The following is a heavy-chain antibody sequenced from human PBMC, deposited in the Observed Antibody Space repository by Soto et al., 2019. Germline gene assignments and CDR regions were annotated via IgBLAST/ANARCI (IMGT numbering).Heavy chain of an antibody. D-gene: IGHD5-18*01. J-gene: IGHJ3*02. CDR1: GFTFRIYS. V-gene: IGHV3-21*06. CDR2: ISSSSIYI. CDR3: SRGARDTTTIPNDI. Sequence: PGGSLRLSCAASGFTFRIYSMNWVRQAPGKGLEWVSSISSSSIYIYYADSVRGRFTISRDNAKNSLYLQMNSLRAEDTAVYYCSRGARDTTTIPNDIWGQGTMVTVSS.